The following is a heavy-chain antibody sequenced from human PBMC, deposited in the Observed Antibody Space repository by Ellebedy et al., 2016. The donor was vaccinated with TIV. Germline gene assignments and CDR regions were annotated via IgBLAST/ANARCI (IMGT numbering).Heavy chain of an antibody. CDR2: VNPDNGGT. Sequence: AVSVKVSCKTSGYTFTDCYLHWVRQAPGQGLEWMGWVNPDNGGTLYAQRFQGRVTMTWDTSISTAYTELTRLRSDDAAVYYCARGVTMNDWYFDLWGRGTLVTVSS. V-gene: IGHV1-2*02. J-gene: IGHJ2*01. D-gene: IGHD3-22*01. CDR3: ARGVTMNDWYFDL. CDR1: GYTFTDCY.